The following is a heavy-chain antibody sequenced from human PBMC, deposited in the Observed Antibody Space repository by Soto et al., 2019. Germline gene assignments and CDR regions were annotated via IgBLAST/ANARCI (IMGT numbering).Heavy chain of an antibody. D-gene: IGHD5-18*01. V-gene: IGHV4-34*01. CDR1: GGSFSGYY. CDR2: INHSGST. Sequence: SETLSLTCAVYGGSFSGYYWSWIRQPPGKGLEWIGEINHSGSTNYNPSLKSRVTISVDTSKNQFSLKLSSVTAADTAVYYCARGYSYGGSGSWFDPWGQGTLVTVSS. CDR3: ARGYSYGGSGSWFDP. J-gene: IGHJ5*02.